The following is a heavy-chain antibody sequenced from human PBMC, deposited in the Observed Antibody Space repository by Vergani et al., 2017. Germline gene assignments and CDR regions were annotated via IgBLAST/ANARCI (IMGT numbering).Heavy chain of an antibody. CDR3: AKDDGARVKRWED. CDR2: ISGSGGST. Sequence: EVQLLESGGGLVQPGGSLRLSCAASGFTFSSYAMSWVRQAPGKGLAWVSAISGSGGSTYYADSVKGRFTISRDNSKNTLYLQMNSLRAEDTAVYYCAKDDGARVKRWEDWGQGTLVTVSS. D-gene: IGHD1-26*01. J-gene: IGHJ4*02. CDR1: GFTFSSYA. V-gene: IGHV3-23*01.